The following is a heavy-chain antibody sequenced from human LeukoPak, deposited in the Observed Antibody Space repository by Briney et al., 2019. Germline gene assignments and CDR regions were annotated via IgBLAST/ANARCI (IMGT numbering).Heavy chain of an antibody. Sequence: GGSLRLSCAASGFTFSNAWMSWVRQAPGKGLEWVGRIKSKTDGGTTDYAAPVKGRFTISRDDSKDTLYLQMNSLKTEDTAVYYCTTDLYGSGDYYYYYGMDVWGQGTTVTVSS. CDR2: IKSKTDGGTT. V-gene: IGHV3-15*01. CDR3: TTDLYGSGDYYYYYGMDV. J-gene: IGHJ6*02. D-gene: IGHD3-10*01. CDR1: GFTFSNAW.